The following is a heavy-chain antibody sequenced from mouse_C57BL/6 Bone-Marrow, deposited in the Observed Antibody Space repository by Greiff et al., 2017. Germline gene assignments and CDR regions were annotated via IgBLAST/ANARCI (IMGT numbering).Heavy chain of an antibody. CDR1: GYTFTSYG. CDR2: IYPRSGNT. Sequence: QVQLQQSGAELARPGASVKLSCKASGYTFTSYGISWVKQRTGQGLEWIGEIYPRSGNTYYNEKFKGKATLTADKSSSTAYMELRSLTSEDSAVYFCARGDYCSSFAYWGQGTLVTVSA. CDR3: ARGDYCSSFAY. J-gene: IGHJ3*01. V-gene: IGHV1-81*01. D-gene: IGHD1-1*01.